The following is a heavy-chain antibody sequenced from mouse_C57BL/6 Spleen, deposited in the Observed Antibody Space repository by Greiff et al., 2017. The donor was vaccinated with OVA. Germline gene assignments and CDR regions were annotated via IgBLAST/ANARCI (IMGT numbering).Heavy chain of an antibody. CDR2: INPSSGYT. V-gene: IGHV1-7*01. CDR3: ARSSNYYGSRDWYFDV. J-gene: IGHJ1*03. D-gene: IGHD1-1*01. CDR1: GYTFTSYW. Sequence: VQRVESGAELAKPGASVKLSCKASGYTFTSYWMHWVKQRPGQGLEWIGYINPSSGYTKYNQKFKDKATLTADKSSSTAYMQLSSLTYEDSAVYYCARSSNYYGSRDWYFDVWGTGTTVTVSS.